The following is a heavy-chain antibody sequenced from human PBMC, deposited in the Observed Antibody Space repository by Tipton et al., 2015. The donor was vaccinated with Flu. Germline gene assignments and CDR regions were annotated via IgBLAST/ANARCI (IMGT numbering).Heavy chain of an antibody. CDR3: ARLSRLVAAGYYYYGMDV. V-gene: IGHV5-51*03. Sequence: VQLVQSGAEVKKPGESLKISCKGSGYSFTSYWIGWVRQMPGKGLEWMGIIYPGDSDTRYSPSFQGQVTISADKSISTAYLQWSSLKASDTAMYYCARLSRLVAAGYYYYGMDVWGQGTTVTVSS. CDR1: GYSFTSYW. D-gene: IGHD6-19*01. J-gene: IGHJ6*02. CDR2: IYPGDSDT.